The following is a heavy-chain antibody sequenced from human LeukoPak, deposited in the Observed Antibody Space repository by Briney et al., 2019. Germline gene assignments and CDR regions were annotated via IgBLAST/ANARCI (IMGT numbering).Heavy chain of an antibody. D-gene: IGHD6-19*01. Sequence: GGSLRLSCAASGFTFSSYGMHWVPQAPGKGLEWVSIIWYDGSNQYYADSVKGRFTISKDNPQNTLYLHMNSLRAEDTAVYYCARDPGHSGWYGDYWGQGTLVTVSS. V-gene: IGHV3-33*01. J-gene: IGHJ4*02. CDR2: IWYDGSNQ. CDR1: GFTFSSYG. CDR3: ARDPGHSGWYGDY.